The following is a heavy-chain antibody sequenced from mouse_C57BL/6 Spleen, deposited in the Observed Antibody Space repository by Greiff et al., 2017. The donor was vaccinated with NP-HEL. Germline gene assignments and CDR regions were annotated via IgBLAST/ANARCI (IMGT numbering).Heavy chain of an antibody. CDR1: GYTFTSYW. J-gene: IGHJ3*01. CDR3: AKPIYNGYLAWFAY. Sequence: QVQLQQPGAELVKPGASVKLSCKASGYTFTSYWMHWVKQRPGRGLEWIGRIDPNSGGTKYNEKFKSKATLTVDKPSSTAYMQLSSLTSEDSAVSSCAKPIYNGYLAWFAYWGQETLVTVSA. CDR2: IDPNSGGT. D-gene: IGHD2-3*01. V-gene: IGHV1-72*01.